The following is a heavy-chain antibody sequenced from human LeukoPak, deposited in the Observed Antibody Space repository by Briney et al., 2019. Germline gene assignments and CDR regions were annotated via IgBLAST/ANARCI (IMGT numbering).Heavy chain of an antibody. D-gene: IGHD3-10*01. CDR3: ARVGQFGDYFDY. V-gene: IGHV4-59*01. J-gene: IGHJ4*02. CDR1: GGSISSYY. CDR2: IYYSGST. Sequence: SETLSLTCTVSGGSISSYYWSWIRQPPGKGLEWIGYIYYSGSTNYNPSLKSRVTISVDTSKNQFSLKLSSVTAADTAVYYCARVGQFGDYFDYWGQGTLLTVSS.